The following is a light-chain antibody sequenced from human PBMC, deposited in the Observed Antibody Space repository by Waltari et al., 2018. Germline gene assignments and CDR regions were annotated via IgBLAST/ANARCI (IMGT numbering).Light chain of an antibody. J-gene: IGKJ1*01. CDR2: WAS. CDR3: QQHYTTPWT. Sequence: DIVMTQSPDSLAVSLGERATINCQSSQTVVYSANNKNYLTWYQHKPGQPPKLLISWASIRESGVPDRVTGSGSGTDFTLTISSLQAEDVAVYYCQQHYTTPWTFGQGTKVEIK. V-gene: IGKV4-1*01. CDR1: QTVVYSANNKNY.